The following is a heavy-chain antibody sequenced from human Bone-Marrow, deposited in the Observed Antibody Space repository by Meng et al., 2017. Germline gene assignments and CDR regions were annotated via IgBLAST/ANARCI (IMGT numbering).Heavy chain of an antibody. V-gene: IGHV3-11*01. CDR1: GFTFSAHY. CDR2: ISSSGSTI. D-gene: IGHD6-19*01. J-gene: IGHJ4*02. Sequence: LVESGGGLVKPGGSLRVSCSASGFTFSAHYMSWIRQAPGKGLEWVSYISSSGSTIYYADSVKGRFTISRDNAKNSLYLQMNSLRAEDTAVYYCARTQAVAGTLPWGYWGQGTLVTVSS. CDR3: ARTQAVAGTLPWGY.